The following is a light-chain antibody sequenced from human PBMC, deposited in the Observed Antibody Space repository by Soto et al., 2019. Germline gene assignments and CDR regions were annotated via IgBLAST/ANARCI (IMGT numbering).Light chain of an antibody. CDR1: QSVTSSN. CDR3: HQYSGSPPWT. CDR2: GAS. J-gene: IGKJ1*01. V-gene: IGKV3-20*01. Sequence: EIVLTQSPGTLSLSPGERATLSCRASQSVTSSNLAWYQQKPGQAPRLLIHGASSRATGTPDRFSGSGSGTDFTLTISRLEPEDFAVYYCHQYSGSPPWTFGQGTKVEIK.